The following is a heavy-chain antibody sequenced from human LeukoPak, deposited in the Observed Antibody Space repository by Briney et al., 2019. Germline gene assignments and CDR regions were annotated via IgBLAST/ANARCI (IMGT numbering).Heavy chain of an antibody. D-gene: IGHD5-12*01. Sequence: GGSLRLSCAVSGFTFDDYAMHWVRQVPGKGLEWVSGINWNSDSIGYADSVKGRFTTSRDNTKNSLYLQMNSLRAEDTAFYYCAINGGGDSGYGNFDYWGQGTLVTVSS. CDR2: INWNSDSI. V-gene: IGHV3-9*01. CDR1: GFTFDDYA. CDR3: AINGGGDSGYGNFDY. J-gene: IGHJ4*02.